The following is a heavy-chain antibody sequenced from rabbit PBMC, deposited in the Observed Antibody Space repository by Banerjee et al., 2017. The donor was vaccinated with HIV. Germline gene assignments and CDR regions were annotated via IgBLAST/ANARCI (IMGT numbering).Heavy chain of an antibody. CDR1: GFSFSNKYV. J-gene: IGHJ3*01. CDR3: ARDLYAGSSYNL. D-gene: IGHD8-1*01. CDR2: IYADSGST. V-gene: IGHV1S45*01. Sequence: QEQLEESGGDLVKPEGSLTLTCTASGFSFSNKYVMCWVRQAPGKGLEWIACIYADSGSTYYATWAKGRFTLSKTSSTTVTLQMTSLTAADTATYFCARDLYAGSSYNLWGQGTLVTVS.